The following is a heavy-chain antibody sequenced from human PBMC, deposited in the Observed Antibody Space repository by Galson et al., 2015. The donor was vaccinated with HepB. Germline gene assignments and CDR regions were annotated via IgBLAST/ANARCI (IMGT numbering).Heavy chain of an antibody. J-gene: IGHJ4*02. CDR1: GFSLSSAGMR. CDR3: ARTRDGHPYYFDY. D-gene: IGHD5-24*01. CDR2: VDWDEDK. V-gene: IGHV2-70*04. Sequence: PALVKPTQTLTLTCTFSGFSLSSAGMRVSWIRQPPGKALEWLARVDWDEDKVYSTSLKTRLTISKDTSKNQVVLTMTNMDPVDTATYYCARTRDGHPYYFDYWGQGTLVTVSS.